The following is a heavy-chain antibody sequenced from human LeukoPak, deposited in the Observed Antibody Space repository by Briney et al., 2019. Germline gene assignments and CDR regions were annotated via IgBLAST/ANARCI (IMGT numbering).Heavy chain of an antibody. D-gene: IGHD3-3*01. Sequence: GGSLRLSCAASGFMFSSNWMSWVRLAPGKGLEWVANIKEDGTETYYVDSVKGRFTISRDNAKDSLYLQMNSLRADDTAVYFCARGVDFFDYWGQGTLVTVSS. CDR1: GFMFSSNW. V-gene: IGHV3-7*01. CDR2: IKEDGTET. CDR3: ARGVDFFDY. J-gene: IGHJ4*02.